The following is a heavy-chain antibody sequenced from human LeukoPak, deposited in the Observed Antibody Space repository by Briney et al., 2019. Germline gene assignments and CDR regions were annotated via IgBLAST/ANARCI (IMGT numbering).Heavy chain of an antibody. Sequence: GGSLRLSCAASGFTVSSNYMSWVRQAPGKGLEWVSVIYSGGSTYYADSVKGRFTISRDNSKNTLYLQMNSLRAEDTAAYYCARDLRVLWFGELLDYYYYGMDVWGQGTTVTVSS. CDR1: GFTVSSNY. J-gene: IGHJ6*02. CDR3: ARDLRVLWFGELLDYYYYGMDV. D-gene: IGHD3-10*01. V-gene: IGHV3-66*01. CDR2: IYSGGST.